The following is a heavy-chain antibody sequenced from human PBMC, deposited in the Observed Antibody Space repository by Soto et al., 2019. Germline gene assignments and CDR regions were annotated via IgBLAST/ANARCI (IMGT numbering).Heavy chain of an antibody. Sequence: GGSLRLSCAASGFTFSSYAMSWVRQAPGKGLEKVSAISGSGGSTYYADSVKGRFTISRDNSNNTLYLQMNSLRAEDTSVFYFAKDHPGITGTWDYFDYLGQGTLVTVSS. J-gene: IGHJ4*02. CDR1: GFTFSSYA. CDR2: ISGSGGST. CDR3: AKDHPGITGTWDYFDY. V-gene: IGHV3-23*01. D-gene: IGHD1-7*01.